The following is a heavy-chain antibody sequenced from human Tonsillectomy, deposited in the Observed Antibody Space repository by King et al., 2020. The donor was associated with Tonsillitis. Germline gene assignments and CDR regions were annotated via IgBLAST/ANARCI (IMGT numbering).Heavy chain of an antibody. J-gene: IGHJ6*02. CDR1: GFSFSDYS. CDR3: AREADYYYDTSEKGALGMDV. V-gene: IGHV3-11*01. Sequence: VQLVESGGGLVKPGGSLRLSCAASGFSFSDYSMSWIRQAPGKGLECISYISSSDSTIYYADSVKGRFTISRDNAKNSLYLQMNSLRAEDTAVYYCAREADYYYDTSEKGALGMDVWGQGPTVTVSS. CDR2: ISSSDSTI. D-gene: IGHD3-22*01.